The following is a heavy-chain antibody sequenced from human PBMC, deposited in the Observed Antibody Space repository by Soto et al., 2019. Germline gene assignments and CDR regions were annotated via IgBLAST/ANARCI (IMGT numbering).Heavy chain of an antibody. J-gene: IGHJ3*02. CDR1: GYTFTSYG. CDR3: ARVSLSTKDYGDYRPGDAFDI. Sequence: GASVKVSCKASGYTFTSYGISWVRQAPGQGLEWMGIINPSGGSTSYAQKFQGRVTMTRDTSTSTVYMELSSLRSEDTAVYYCARVSLSTKDYGDYRPGDAFDIWGKGKMVTVPS. D-gene: IGHD4-17*01. CDR2: INPSGGST. V-gene: IGHV1-46*01.